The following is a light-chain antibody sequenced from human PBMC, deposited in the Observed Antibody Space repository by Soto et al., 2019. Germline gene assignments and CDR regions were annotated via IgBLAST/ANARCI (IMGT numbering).Light chain of an antibody. J-gene: IGKJ3*01. CDR2: GAS. V-gene: IGKV3-20*01. CDR3: QQYGSSPPTLT. Sequence: EIVLTQSPGTLSLSPGERATLSCRASQSVSSSYLAWYQQKPGQAPRLLIYGASSRATGIPDRFSGSGSGTDFTLTISRLEPEDFAVYYCQQYGSSPPTLTFGPGTKVDI. CDR1: QSVSSSY.